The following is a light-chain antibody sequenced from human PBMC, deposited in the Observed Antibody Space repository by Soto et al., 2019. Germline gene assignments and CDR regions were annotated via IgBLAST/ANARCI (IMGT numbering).Light chain of an antibody. CDR2: HAS. V-gene: IGKV3-11*01. J-gene: IGKJ4*01. Sequence: EIVLTQSPATLSLSPGERATLSCRASQSVSNFLAWYQQKPGQAPRLLIYHASNRATGIPARFSGSGSGTDFTLTISTLEPEDFAVYYCQQHINRLSFGGGTEVEIK. CDR1: QSVSNF. CDR3: QQHINRLS.